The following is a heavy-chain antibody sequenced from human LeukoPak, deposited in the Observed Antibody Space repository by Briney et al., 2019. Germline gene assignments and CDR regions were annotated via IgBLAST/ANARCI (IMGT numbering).Heavy chain of an antibody. CDR3: AREPAYYNSKGFDY. J-gene: IGHJ4*02. CDR1: GYTFTTYG. Sequence: ASVKVSCKPSGYTFTTYGINWVRQAPGQGLEWMGRIDTYNGLTNYARKFQARVTMTTDTSTSTTYMELRSLTSDDTAFYYCAREPAYYNSKGFDYWGQGTLVTVSS. V-gene: IGHV1-18*01. D-gene: IGHD2/OR15-2a*01. CDR2: IDTYNGLT.